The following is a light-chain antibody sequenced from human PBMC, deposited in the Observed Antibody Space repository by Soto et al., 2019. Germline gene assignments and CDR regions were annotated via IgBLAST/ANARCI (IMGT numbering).Light chain of an antibody. Sequence: QSVLTQPPSVSGSPGQSVTISCTGNKSDVGSYNRVSWYQQPPGTAPKLMISEVSNRPSGVPDRFSGSKSGNTASLTISGLQAEDEADYYCSSYTSSSTYVFGTGTKVTVL. J-gene: IGLJ1*01. CDR2: EVS. V-gene: IGLV2-18*02. CDR3: SSYTSSSTYV. CDR1: KSDVGSYNR.